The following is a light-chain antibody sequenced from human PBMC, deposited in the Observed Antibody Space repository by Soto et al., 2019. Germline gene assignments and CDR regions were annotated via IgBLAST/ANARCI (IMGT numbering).Light chain of an antibody. CDR2: DVT. CDR3: CSYAGAYIYV. V-gene: IGLV2-11*01. Sequence: QSALPQPRSVSGSPGQSVTISCTGTSSDVGSYNYVSWYQQHPGKAPKLMIYDVTQRPSGVSDRFSGSKSGNTASLTIPGLQADDEADYYCCSYAGAYIYVFGSGTRSPS. CDR1: SSDVGSYNY. J-gene: IGLJ1*01.